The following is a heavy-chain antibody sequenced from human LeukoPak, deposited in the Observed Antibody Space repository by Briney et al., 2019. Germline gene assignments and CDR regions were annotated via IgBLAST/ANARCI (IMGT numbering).Heavy chain of an antibody. CDR3: AKGTGDTGYYFDY. D-gene: IGHD1-1*01. CDR1: GFTFSSYA. J-gene: IGHJ4*02. Sequence: GGSLRLSCAASGFTFSSYAMSWVRQAPGKGLEWVSAISGSGGSTYYADSVKGRFTISRDNSENTLYLQMSGLSAEDTAVYHCAKGTGDTGYYFDYWGQGTLVAVSS. V-gene: IGHV3-23*01. CDR2: ISGSGGST.